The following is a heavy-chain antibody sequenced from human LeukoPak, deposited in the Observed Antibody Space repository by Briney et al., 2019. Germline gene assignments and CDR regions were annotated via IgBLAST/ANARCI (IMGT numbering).Heavy chain of an antibody. J-gene: IGHJ6*02. D-gene: IGHD3-10*01. Sequence: GASVTVSCKASGGTFSSYAISWVRQAPGQGLEWMGRIIPILGIANYAQKFQGRVTITADKSTSTAYMELSSLRSEDTAVYYCTGGYGSGSYYNPYYYYGMDVWGQGTTVTVS. V-gene: IGHV1-69*04. CDR2: IIPILGIA. CDR1: GGTFSSYA. CDR3: TGGYGSGSYYNPYYYYGMDV.